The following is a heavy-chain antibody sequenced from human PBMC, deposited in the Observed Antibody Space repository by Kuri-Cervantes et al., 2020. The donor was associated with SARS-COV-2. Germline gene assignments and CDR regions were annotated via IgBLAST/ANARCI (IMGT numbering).Heavy chain of an antibody. CDR2: ISYDGSSK. Sequence: GGSLRLSCAASGFTSSSYAMHWVRQAPGKGLEWVAVISYDGSSKYYADSVKGRFTISRDNSKNTLYLQMNSLRAEDTAVYYCARDHGLMPLLGPFDYRGQGTLVTVSS. D-gene: IGHD2-15*01. CDR3: ARDHGLMPLLGPFDY. V-gene: IGHV3-30-3*01. J-gene: IGHJ4*02. CDR1: GFTSSSYA.